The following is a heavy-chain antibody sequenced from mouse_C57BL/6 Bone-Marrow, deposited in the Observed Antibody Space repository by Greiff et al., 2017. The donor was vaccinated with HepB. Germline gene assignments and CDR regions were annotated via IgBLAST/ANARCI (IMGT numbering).Heavy chain of an antibody. CDR1: GFTFSSYA. D-gene: IGHD2-2*01. Sequence: EVHLVESGGGLVKPGGSLKLSCAASGFTFSSYAMSWVRQTPEKRLEWVATISDGGSYTYYPDNVKGRFTISRDNAKNNLYLQMSHLKSEDTAMYYCARAGYPYFDYWGQGTTLTVSS. CDR2: ISDGGSYT. J-gene: IGHJ2*01. CDR3: ARAGYPYFDY. V-gene: IGHV5-4*01.